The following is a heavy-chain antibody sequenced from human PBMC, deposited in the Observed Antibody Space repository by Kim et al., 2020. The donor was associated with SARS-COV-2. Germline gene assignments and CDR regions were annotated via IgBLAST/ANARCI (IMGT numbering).Heavy chain of an antibody. CDR3: ARLAWYDSWYYGMDV. CDR2: IYYSGST. V-gene: IGHV4-39*01. CDR1: GGSISSSSYY. D-gene: IGHD3-3*01. J-gene: IGHJ6*02. Sequence: SETLSLTCTVSGGSISSSSYYWGWIRQPPGKGLEWIGSIYYSGSTYYNPSLKSRVTISVDTSKNQFSLKLSSVTAADTAVYYCARLAWYDSWYYGMDVWGQGTTVTVSS.